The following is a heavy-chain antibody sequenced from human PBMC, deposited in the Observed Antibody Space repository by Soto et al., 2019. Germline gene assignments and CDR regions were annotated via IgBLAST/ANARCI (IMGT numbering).Heavy chain of an antibody. Sequence: GGSLRLSCAASGFTFSSYAMSWVRQAPGQGLEWVSAISGSGGSTYYADSVKGRFTISRDNSKNTLYLQMNSLRAEDTAVYYCAKADERIGPGMRVEYYYSGMDDGGQGATVTVS. CDR1: GFTFSSYA. J-gene: IGHJ6*02. CDR2: ISGSGGST. D-gene: IGHD6-13*01. CDR3: AKADERIGPGMRVEYYYSGMDD. V-gene: IGHV3-23*01.